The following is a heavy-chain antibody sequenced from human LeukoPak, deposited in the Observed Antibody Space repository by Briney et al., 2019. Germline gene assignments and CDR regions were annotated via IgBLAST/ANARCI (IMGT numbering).Heavy chain of an antibody. Sequence: GGSLRLSCAASGLSFSTYSMNWVRQAPGKGLEWVSSISSSSIYSYYADSVKGRFTISRDNAKNSLYLQMNSLRAEDTAVYYCARDVGRGSPYWGQGTLVTVSS. D-gene: IGHD5-12*01. V-gene: IGHV3-21*01. CDR1: GLSFSTYS. J-gene: IGHJ4*02. CDR2: ISSSSIYS. CDR3: ARDVGRGSPY.